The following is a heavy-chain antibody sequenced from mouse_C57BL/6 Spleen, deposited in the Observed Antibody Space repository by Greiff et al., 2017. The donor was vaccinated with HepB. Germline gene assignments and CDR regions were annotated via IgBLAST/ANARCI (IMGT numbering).Heavy chain of an antibody. CDR2: IDPSDSYT. D-gene: IGHD2-4*01. CDR3: ARKDYDGFDY. CDR1: GYTFTSYW. Sequence: QVQLQQSGAELVRPGTSVKLSCKASGYTFTSYWMHWVKQRPGQGLEWIGVIDPSDSYTNYNQKFKGKATLTVDTSSSTAYMQLSSLTSEDSAVYYCARKDYDGFDYWGQGTTLTVSS. J-gene: IGHJ2*01. V-gene: IGHV1-59*01.